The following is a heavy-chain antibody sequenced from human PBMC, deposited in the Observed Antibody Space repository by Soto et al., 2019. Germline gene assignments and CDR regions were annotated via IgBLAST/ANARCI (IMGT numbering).Heavy chain of an antibody. CDR3: AREVNSSPARGPNWFDP. V-gene: IGHV4-4*02. D-gene: IGHD6-13*01. Sequence: SETLSLTCAVSGDSINNSHWWSWVRQTPGKGLEWIGETHHSGTTNYNPSLKTRVTISIDKSKNQFSLKMNSVTAADTAVYYCAREVNSSPARGPNWFDPWGQGTLVTVSS. J-gene: IGHJ5*02. CDR1: GDSINNSHW. CDR2: THHSGTT.